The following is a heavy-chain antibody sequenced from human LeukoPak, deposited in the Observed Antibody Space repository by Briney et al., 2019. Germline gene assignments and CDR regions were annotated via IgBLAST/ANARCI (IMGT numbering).Heavy chain of an antibody. J-gene: IGHJ4*02. CDR3: ARRSSYYYDYDY. CDR2: IYYSGST. CDR1: GGSISSSSYF. Sequence: SETLSLTCTVFGGSISSSSYFWGWIRQPPGKGLEWIGSIYYSGSTYYNPSLKSRVTISVDTSKNQLSLNLSSVTAADTAVYYCARRSSYYYDYDYWGQGTLVTVSS. V-gene: IGHV4-39*07. D-gene: IGHD3-10*01.